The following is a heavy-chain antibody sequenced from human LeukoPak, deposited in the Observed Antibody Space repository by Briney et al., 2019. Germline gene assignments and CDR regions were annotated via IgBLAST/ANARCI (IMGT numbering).Heavy chain of an antibody. J-gene: IGHJ5*02. V-gene: IGHV3-9*03. CDR3: AKGQPQYSSSWYYNWFDP. Sequence: PGGSLRLSCAASGFTFDDYAMHWVRQAPGKGLEWVSGISWNSGSIGYANSVKGRFTISRDNAKNSLYLQMNSLRAEDMALYYCAKGQPQYSSSWYYNWFDPWGQGTLVTVSS. CDR1: GFTFDDYA. D-gene: IGHD6-13*01. CDR2: ISWNSGSI.